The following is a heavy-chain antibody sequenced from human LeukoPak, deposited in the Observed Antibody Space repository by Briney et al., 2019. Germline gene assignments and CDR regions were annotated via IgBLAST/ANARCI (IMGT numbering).Heavy chain of an antibody. CDR2: IDWDDDK. Sequence: SAPALVKPTQTLTLTCTFSGFSLSTSGMCVSWIRQPPGKALEWLARIDWDDDKYYSTSLKTRLTISKDTSKNQVVLTMTNMDPVDTATYYCARIPAYYYDSSGNDYWGQGTLVTVSS. CDR3: ARIPAYYYDSSGNDY. V-gene: IGHV2-70*11. CDR1: GFSLSTSGMC. D-gene: IGHD3-22*01. J-gene: IGHJ4*02.